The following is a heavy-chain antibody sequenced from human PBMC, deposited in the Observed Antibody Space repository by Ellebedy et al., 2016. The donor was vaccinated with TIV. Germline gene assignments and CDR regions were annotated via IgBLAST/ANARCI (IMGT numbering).Heavy chain of an antibody. D-gene: IGHD6-25*01. CDR3: VRYALAAYYFDY. CDR1: GFTFSSHW. Sequence: GESLKISCAASGFTFSSHWMHWVRQAPGKGLEWVANLNQDGSAKYYVDSMRGRFTISRDNAEKSLYLQMNSLRAEDTAVYYCVRYALAAYYFDYWGQGTLVTVSS. V-gene: IGHV3-7*03. CDR2: LNQDGSAK. J-gene: IGHJ4*02.